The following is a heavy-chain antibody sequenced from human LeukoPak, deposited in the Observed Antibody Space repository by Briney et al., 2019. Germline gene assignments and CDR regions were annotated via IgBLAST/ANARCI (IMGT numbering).Heavy chain of an antibody. Sequence: PGGSLRLSCAASGFTFSSYAMSWVRQAPGKGLEWVSAISGSGGRTYYADSVKGRFTISRDNSKNTLYLQMNSMRAEDTAVYYCAKVLWQLEIFDYWGHGTLVTASS. CDR2: ISGSGGRT. V-gene: IGHV3-23*01. CDR3: AKVLWQLEIFDY. J-gene: IGHJ4*01. D-gene: IGHD6-13*01. CDR1: GFTFSSYA.